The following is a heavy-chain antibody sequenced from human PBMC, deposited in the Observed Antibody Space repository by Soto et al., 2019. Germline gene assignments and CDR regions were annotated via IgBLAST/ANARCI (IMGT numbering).Heavy chain of an antibody. V-gene: IGHV3-72*01. CDR3: TRSSGSYRYFDL. Sequence: GGSLILSCAASGFPFSYHYMDWVRPAPGKGLEWVARTRNRANSYTTEYAASVKGRFTISRDNSKDSLYLQMNSLETEDTAVYYCTRSSGSYRYFDLWGRGTLVTVSS. CDR1: GFPFSYHY. J-gene: IGHJ2*01. D-gene: IGHD1-26*01. CDR2: TRNRANSYTT.